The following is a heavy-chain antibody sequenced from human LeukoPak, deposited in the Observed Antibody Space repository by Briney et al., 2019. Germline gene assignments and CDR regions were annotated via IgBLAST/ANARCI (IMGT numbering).Heavy chain of an antibody. V-gene: IGHV3-30-3*01. D-gene: IGHD3-3*01. CDR1: GFTFSSYA. CDR3: ARSPVPDFWSGYYTFGIDY. J-gene: IGHJ4*02. CDR2: ISYDGSNK. Sequence: GGSLRLSCAASGFTFSSYAMHWVRQAPGKGLEWVAVISYDGSNKYYADSVKGRLTISRDNSKNTLYLQMNSLRAEDTAVYYCARSPVPDFWSGYYTFGIDYWGQGTLVTVSS.